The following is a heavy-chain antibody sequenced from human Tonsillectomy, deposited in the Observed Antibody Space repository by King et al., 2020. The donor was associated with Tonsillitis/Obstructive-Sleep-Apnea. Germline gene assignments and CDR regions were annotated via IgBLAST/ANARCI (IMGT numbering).Heavy chain of an antibody. CDR3: ARPAPPASYYDSSGYFH. Sequence: VQLVESGGGVVQPGRYLRISCAASGFTLSSYAMHWVRQAPGKGLEWVAVISYDGSNKYYADSVTGRFTISRDNSKTTLYLQMNSLRAEDTAVYYCARPAPPASYYDSSGYFHWGQGTLVTVSS. J-gene: IGHJ4*02. CDR1: GFTLSSYA. V-gene: IGHV3-30*04. CDR2: ISYDGSNK. D-gene: IGHD3-22*01.